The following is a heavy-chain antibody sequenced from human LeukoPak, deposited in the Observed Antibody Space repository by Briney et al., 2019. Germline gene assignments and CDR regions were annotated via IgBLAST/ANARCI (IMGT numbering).Heavy chain of an antibody. J-gene: IGHJ4*02. V-gene: IGHV4-38-2*02. D-gene: IGHD2-21*01. CDR1: GYSISSGYY. CDR3: AISPFQSYYFDY. Sequence: SETLSLTCTVSGYSISSGYYWGWIRQPPGKGLEWIGSIYHSGSTYYNPSLKGRVTISVDTSKNQFSLKLSSVTAADTAVYYCAISPFQSYYFDYWGQGTLVTVSS. CDR2: IYHSGST.